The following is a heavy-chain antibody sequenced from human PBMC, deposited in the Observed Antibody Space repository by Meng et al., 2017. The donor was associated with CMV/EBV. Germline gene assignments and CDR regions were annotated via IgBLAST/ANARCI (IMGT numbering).Heavy chain of an antibody. D-gene: IGHD2-15*01. CDR2: ISYDGSNK. Sequence: GGSLRLSCAASGFTFNTFAMSWVRQAPGKGLEWVAVISYDGSNKYYADSVKGRYTISRDNSKNTLYLQMNSLRAEDTAVYYCARVLQVVVAATKGGMDVWGQGTTVTVSS. V-gene: IGHV3-30*04. CDR1: GFTFNTFA. J-gene: IGHJ6*02. CDR3: ARVLQVVVAATKGGMDV.